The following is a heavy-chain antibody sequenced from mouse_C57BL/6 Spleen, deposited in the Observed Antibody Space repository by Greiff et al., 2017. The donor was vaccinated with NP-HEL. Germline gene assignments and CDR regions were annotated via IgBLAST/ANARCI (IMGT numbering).Heavy chain of an antibody. D-gene: IGHD4-1*01. CDR2: IYPGSGST. J-gene: IGHJ1*03. Sequence: RPGQGLEWIGDIYPGSGSTNYNEKFKSKATLTVDTSSSTAYMQLSSLTSEDSAVYYCARLTGTYWYFDVWGTGTTVTVSS. V-gene: IGHV1-55*01. CDR3: ARLTGTYWYFDV.